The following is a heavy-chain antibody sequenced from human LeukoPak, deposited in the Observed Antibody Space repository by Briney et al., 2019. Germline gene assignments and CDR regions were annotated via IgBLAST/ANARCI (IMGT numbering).Heavy chain of an antibody. Sequence: SETLSLTCAVYGGSFSGYYWSWIRQPPGKGLEWIGEINHSGSTNYNPSLKSRVTISVDTSKNQFSLKLTSVTAADTAVYYCARESVAVAGTVDYWGQGTLVTVSS. CDR1: GGSFSGYY. D-gene: IGHD6-19*01. V-gene: IGHV4-34*01. CDR2: INHSGST. CDR3: ARESVAVAGTVDY. J-gene: IGHJ4*02.